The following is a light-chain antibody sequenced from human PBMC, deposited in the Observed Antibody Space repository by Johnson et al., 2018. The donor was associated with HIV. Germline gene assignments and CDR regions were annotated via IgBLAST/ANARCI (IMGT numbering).Light chain of an antibody. J-gene: IGLJ1*01. V-gene: IGLV1-51*02. CDR3: GTWDSSLSARYV. CDR1: SSNIGNNY. CDR2: ENN. Sequence: QSVLTQPPSVSAAPGQKVTISCSGSSSNIGNNYVSWYQQLPGTAPKLLICENNKRPSGIPDRFSGSKSGTSATLGITGLQTGDEADYYCGTWDSSLSARYVFGTGTKVTVL.